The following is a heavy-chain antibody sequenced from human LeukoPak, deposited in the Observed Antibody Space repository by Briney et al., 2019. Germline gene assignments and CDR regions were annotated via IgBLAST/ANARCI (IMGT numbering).Heavy chain of an antibody. CDR1: GGSFSGYY. V-gene: IGHV4-34*01. CDR2: INHSGST. CDR3: ARGDSSGLH. Sequence: PSETLSLTCAVYGGSFSGYYWSWIRQPPGKGLEWIGEINHSGSTNYNPSLKSRVTISVDTSKNQFSLKLSSVTAADTAVYYCARGDSSGLHWGQGTLVTVSS. D-gene: IGHD3-22*01. J-gene: IGHJ4*02.